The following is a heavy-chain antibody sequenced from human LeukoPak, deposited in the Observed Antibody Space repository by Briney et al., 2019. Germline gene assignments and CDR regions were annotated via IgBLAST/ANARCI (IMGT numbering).Heavy chain of an antibody. V-gene: IGHV3-43D*03. D-gene: IGHD6-6*01. CDR2: ISWDGGST. CDR1: GFTFDDYA. J-gene: IGHJ6*03. Sequence: PGGSLRLSCAASGFTFDDYAMHWVRQAPGKGPEWVSLISWDGGSTYYADSVKGRFTISRDNSKNSLYLQMNSLRAEDTALYYCAKALGDIAARPLYYYYYMDVWAKGPRSPSP. CDR3: AKALGDIAARPLYYYYYMDV.